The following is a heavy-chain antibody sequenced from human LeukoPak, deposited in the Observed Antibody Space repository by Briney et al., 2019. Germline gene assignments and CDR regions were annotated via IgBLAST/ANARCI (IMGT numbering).Heavy chain of an antibody. CDR2: IYYSGST. CDR3: ARLRYYYDSSPNQGDAFDI. CDR1: GGSISSYY. J-gene: IGHJ3*02. Sequence: PSETLSLTCTVSGGSISSYYWSWIRQPPGKGLEWIGYIYYSGSTNYNPSLKSRVTISVDTSKNQFSLKLSSVTAADTAVYYCARLRYYYDSSPNQGDAFDIWGQGTMVTVSS. V-gene: IGHV4-59*08. D-gene: IGHD3-22*01.